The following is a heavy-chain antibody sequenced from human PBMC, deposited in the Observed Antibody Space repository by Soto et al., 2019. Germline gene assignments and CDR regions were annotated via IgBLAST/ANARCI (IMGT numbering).Heavy chain of an antibody. CDR2: INPNSGGT. CDR1: GYTFTGYY. Sequence: ASVKVSCKASGYTFTGYYMHWVRQAPGQGLEWMGWINPNSGGTNYAQKFQGWVTMTRDTSISTAFMELSRLGSDDTAVYCGARGGASLDAFDIWGQGTMVTVSS. CDR3: ARGGASLDAFDI. V-gene: IGHV1-2*04. J-gene: IGHJ3*02. D-gene: IGHD1-26*01.